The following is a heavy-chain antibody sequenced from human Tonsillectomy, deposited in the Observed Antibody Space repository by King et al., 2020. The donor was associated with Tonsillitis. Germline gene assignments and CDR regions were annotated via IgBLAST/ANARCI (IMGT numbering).Heavy chain of an antibody. D-gene: IGHD1-26*01. CDR3: VKDPAPTGSYWRAFDI. CDR1: GFTFTNYG. CDR2: ISYDGSNK. J-gene: IGHJ3*02. V-gene: IGHV3-30*18. Sequence: VQLVESGGGVVQPGRSLRLSCAASGFTFTNYGMHWVRQAPGKGLEWVAVISYDGSNKYYADSVKGRFTISRDNSKNTLYLQMNSLRAEDTAVYYCVKDPAPTGSYWRAFDIWGQGTMVTVSS.